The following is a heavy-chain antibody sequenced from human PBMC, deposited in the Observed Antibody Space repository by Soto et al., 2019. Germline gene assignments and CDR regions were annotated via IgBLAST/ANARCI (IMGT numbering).Heavy chain of an antibody. CDR1: NFSISSGYY. Sequence: SETLSLTCVVSNFSISSGYYWGWIRQSPGKGLEWIASIYRSGTTSYNPSLKSRVTISVDPSKNQFSLMLTAVTAADTAVYYCARTHSGRYYSVFNYWGRGSLVTVSS. D-gene: IGHD1-26*01. CDR3: ARTHSGRYYSVFNY. V-gene: IGHV4-38-2*01. CDR2: IYRSGTT. J-gene: IGHJ4*02.